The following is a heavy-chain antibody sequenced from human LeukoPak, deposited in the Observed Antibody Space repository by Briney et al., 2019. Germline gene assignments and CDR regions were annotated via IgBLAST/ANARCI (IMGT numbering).Heavy chain of an antibody. CDR2: IYHSGST. J-gene: IGHJ4*02. Sequence: PSETLSLTCAVSGYSISSGYYWGWIRQPPGKGLEWIGSIYHSGSTYYNPSLKSRVTISVDTSKNQFSLKLSSVTAADTAVYYCARRGYSHEIDYWGQGTLVTVSS. V-gene: IGHV4-38-2*01. D-gene: IGHD5-18*01. CDR3: ARRGYSHEIDY. CDR1: GYSISSGYY.